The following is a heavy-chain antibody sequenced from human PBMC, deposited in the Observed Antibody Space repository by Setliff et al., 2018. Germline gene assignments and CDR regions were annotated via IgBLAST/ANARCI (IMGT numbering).Heavy chain of an antibody. V-gene: IGHV1-2*02. CDR3: ARDGISWLMWFDP. J-gene: IGHJ5*02. CDR1: GYTFISYA. Sequence: ASVKVSCKASGYTFISYALHWVRQAPGQRLQWMGWINPASGGTRYAQKFQGRVTMTRDTSISTAYMELSSLRSDDTAVYYCARDGISWLMWFDPWGQGTLVTVSS. CDR2: INPASGGT. D-gene: IGHD3-16*01.